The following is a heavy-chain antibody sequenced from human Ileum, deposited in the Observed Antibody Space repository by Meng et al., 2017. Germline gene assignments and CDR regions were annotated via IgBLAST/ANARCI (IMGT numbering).Heavy chain of an antibody. CDR1: GASISSGNW. J-gene: IGHJ4*02. V-gene: IGHV4-4*02. CDR3: ARHIGVPGTRGFDY. Sequence: QVQLQESGTGLVQPSETLSPTCSVSGASISSGNWWSWVRQSPGKGLEWIGEMYHSGTTNYNPSLKSRVTISLDTSKNQLSLKLTSVTAADTAVYYCARHIGVPGTRGFDYWGQGTLVTVSS. CDR2: MYHSGTT. D-gene: IGHD6-19*01.